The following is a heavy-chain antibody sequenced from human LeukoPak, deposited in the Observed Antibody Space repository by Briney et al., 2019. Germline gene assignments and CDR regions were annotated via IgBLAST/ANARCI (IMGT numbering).Heavy chain of an antibody. J-gene: IGHJ4*02. CDR1: GDSISRYY. CDR2: IHYRGST. Sequence: SETLSLTCTDSGDSISRYYWSWIRQPPGKGLEWIGYIHYRGSTNYNPSLKSRVTISVDTPENKFSPNRSSRSAADTAVYYCVSYSSTPMPPTWGQGTLVTVSS. D-gene: IGHD6-13*01. V-gene: IGHV4-59*08. CDR3: VSYSSTPMPPT.